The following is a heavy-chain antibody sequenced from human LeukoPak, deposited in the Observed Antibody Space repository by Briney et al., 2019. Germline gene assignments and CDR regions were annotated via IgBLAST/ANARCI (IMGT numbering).Heavy chain of an antibody. D-gene: IGHD6-13*01. CDR1: GYTFTSYG. CDR3: ARGVAAAAAHYYMDV. V-gene: IGHV1-18*01. Sequence: ASVKVSCKASGYTFTSYGISWVRQAPGQGLEWMGWISAYNGNTNYAQKLQGRVTMTTDTSTSTAYMELSSLRSEDTAVYYCARGVAAAAAHYYMDVWGKGTTVTISS. J-gene: IGHJ6*03. CDR2: ISAYNGNT.